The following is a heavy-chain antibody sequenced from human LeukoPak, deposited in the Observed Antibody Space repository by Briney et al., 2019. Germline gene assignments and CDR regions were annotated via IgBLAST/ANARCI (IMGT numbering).Heavy chain of an antibody. CDR1: GFTFSTYE. Sequence: GGSLRLSCAASGFTFSTYEMNWVRQAPGKGLEWVGFIRSKAYGGTTEYAASVKGRFTISRDDSKSIAYLHMSSLKTEDTAVYYCSIPSGSYYGDYYFDYWGQGTLVTVSS. J-gene: IGHJ4*02. V-gene: IGHV3-49*04. CDR3: SIPSGSYYGDYYFDY. D-gene: IGHD1-26*01. CDR2: IRSKAYGGTT.